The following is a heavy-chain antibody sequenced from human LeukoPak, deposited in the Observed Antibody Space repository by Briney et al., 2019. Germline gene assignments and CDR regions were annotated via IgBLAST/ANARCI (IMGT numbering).Heavy chain of an antibody. J-gene: IGHJ4*02. D-gene: IGHD2-15*01. CDR3: AIFHCSGGSCYSN. V-gene: IGHV4-4*02. Sequence: SGTLSLTCAVSGGSISSDNWWTWARQSPGKGLEWIGEIFRSRSTNYSPSLKSRVTISIDKSKNQFSLKLNSVTAADTAIYYCAIFHCSGGSCYSNWGQGTLVTVSS. CDR2: IFRSRST. CDR1: GGSISSDNW.